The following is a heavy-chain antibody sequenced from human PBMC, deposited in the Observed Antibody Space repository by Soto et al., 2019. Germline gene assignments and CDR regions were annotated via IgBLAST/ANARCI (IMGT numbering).Heavy chain of an antibody. J-gene: IGHJ4*02. V-gene: IGHV3-23*01. D-gene: IGHD2-8*01. CDR2: ISSSGGST. CDR1: GFTFSSYA. Sequence: EVQLLESGGGLAQPGGSLRLSCAASGFTFSSYAMTWVRQAPGKGLEWVSTISSSGGSTYYADSVEGRFTISRDNSKKTLDLQMNSLRAEDTAVDYCAKEWSDARTREKCGLVDYWGQGTLVTFSS. CDR3: AKEWSDARTREKCGLVDY.